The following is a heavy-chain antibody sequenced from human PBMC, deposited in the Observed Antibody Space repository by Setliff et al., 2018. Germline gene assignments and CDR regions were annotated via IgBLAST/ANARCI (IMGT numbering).Heavy chain of an antibody. CDR2: VKSKSEGGTT. J-gene: IGHJ4*02. D-gene: IGHD3-10*01. Sequence: GGSLRLSCAASGFTFSNAWMSWVRQAPGKGLEWVDRVKSKSEGGTTHYAGPVKGRITVSRDDSKNTLYLDLNSLQIEDTAVYYCTTAGSSDWVPIAYWGQGTLVTVSS. CDR1: GFTFSNAW. V-gene: IGHV3-15*05. CDR3: TTAGSSDWVPIAY.